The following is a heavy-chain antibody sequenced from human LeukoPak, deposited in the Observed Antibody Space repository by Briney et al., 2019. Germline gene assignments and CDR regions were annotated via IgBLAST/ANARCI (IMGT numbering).Heavy chain of an antibody. CDR3: AKGPDMVVIPPVMRGAFDI. D-gene: IGHD2-2*01. V-gene: IGHV3-23*01. Sequence: GGSLRLSCAASGFTFSNYAMSWVRQAPGKGLEWVSGISGSGDHTYYADSVKGRFTISRDNSKNTLYLQMNSLRAEDTAVYYCAKGPDMVVIPPVMRGAFDIWGQGTMVTVSS. CDR1: GFTFSNYA. CDR2: ISGSGDHT. J-gene: IGHJ3*02.